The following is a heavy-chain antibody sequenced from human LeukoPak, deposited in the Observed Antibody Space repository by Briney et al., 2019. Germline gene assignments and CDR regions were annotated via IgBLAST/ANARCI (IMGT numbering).Heavy chain of an antibody. Sequence: PSETLSLTCTVSGVSISSSSYYWGWLRQPPGKGLEWIGSIYYSGSTYYNPPRKGRVTISVGTSKNQFSLKLGPVTGVDTAVYYCARSSSGWEYYFDYWGQGTLVTVSS. CDR2: IYYSGST. D-gene: IGHD6-19*01. J-gene: IGHJ4*02. V-gene: IGHV4-39*01. CDR3: ARSSSGWEYYFDY. CDR1: GVSISSSSYY.